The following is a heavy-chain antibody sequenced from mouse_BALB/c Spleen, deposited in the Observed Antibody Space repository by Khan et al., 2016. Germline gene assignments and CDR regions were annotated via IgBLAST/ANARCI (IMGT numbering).Heavy chain of an antibody. Sequence: EVQLQEAGPGLVKPSQSLSLTCSVTGYSITSGYYWNWIRQFPGNKLEWMGYINYDGSNNYNPSLKNRISITRDTSKNQFFLKLNSVTTEDTATXYCAREDGYAGYYAMDYWGQGTSVTVSS. J-gene: IGHJ4*01. CDR1: GYSITSGYY. CDR2: INYDGSN. D-gene: IGHD2-2*01. V-gene: IGHV3-6*02. CDR3: AREDGYAGYYAMDY.